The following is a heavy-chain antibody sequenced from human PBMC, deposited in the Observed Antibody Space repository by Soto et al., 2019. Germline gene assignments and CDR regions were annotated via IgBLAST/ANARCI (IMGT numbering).Heavy chain of an antibody. V-gene: IGHV1-3*01. CDR2: INAGNGNT. D-gene: IGHD6-19*01. CDR3: ARAVTVPADLDY. J-gene: IGHJ4*02. Sequence: GGLMRLCYTASGFTFSSYAMRWVRQAPGQRLEWMGWINAGNGNTKYSQKFQGRVTITRDTSASTAYMELSSLRSEDTSVYYCARAVTVPADLDYWGQRTLVTGSS. CDR1: GFTFSSYA.